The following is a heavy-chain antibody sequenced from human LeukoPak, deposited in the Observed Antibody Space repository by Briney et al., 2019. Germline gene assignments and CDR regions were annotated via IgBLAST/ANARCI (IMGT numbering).Heavy chain of an antibody. CDR3: AKDAQRGFDYSNSLES. CDR2: IWNDGSNK. D-gene: IGHD4-11*01. V-gene: IGHV3-33*06. Sequence: HSGGSLRLSCATSGFTFSHYGMHWVRQAPGKGLEWVAAIWNDGSNKYYGDSVKGRFTISRDNSQNTLYLQMNSLRVEDTAVYYCAKDAQRGFDYSNSLESWGQGTLVTASS. CDR1: GFTFSHYG. J-gene: IGHJ5*01.